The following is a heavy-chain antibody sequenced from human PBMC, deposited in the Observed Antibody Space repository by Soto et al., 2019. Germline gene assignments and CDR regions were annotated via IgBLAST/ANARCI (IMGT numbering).Heavy chain of an antibody. Sequence: SETLSLTCAVSSASIDNNWNWVRQPPGKGLEWIGEIHQSGISYKNPSLKSRVTMSVDKSKNQFSLNLSSVTAADTAVYYCARVPDYWGQGTLVTVSS. V-gene: IGHV4-4*02. CDR2: IHQSGIS. J-gene: IGHJ4*02. CDR1: SASIDNN. CDR3: ARVPDY.